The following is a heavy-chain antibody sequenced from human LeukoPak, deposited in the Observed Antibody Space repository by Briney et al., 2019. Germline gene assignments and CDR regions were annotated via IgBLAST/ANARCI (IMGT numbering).Heavy chain of an antibody. CDR3: AXRAGNSWFFDY. D-gene: IGHD6-13*01. CDR1: GGSISTYY. CDR2: IYSSGSA. J-gene: IGHJ4*02. V-gene: IGHV4-4*07. Sequence: PSETLSLTCTVSGGSISTYYWKWIRQPAGQGLEWIGHIYSSGSANYNPSLKSRVNMSVDTSKNQFSLRLTSVTAAEPAVYYCAXRAGNSWFFDYWGQGTLVTVSS.